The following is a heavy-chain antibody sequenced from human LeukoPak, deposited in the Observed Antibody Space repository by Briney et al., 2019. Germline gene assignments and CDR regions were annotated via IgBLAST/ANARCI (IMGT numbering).Heavy chain of an antibody. J-gene: IGHJ5*02. CDR2: MNPNSGNT. CDR3: ARAILGIAAAGLDWFDP. Sequence: ASVKVSCKASGYTFTSYDINWVRQATGQGLEWMGWMNPNSGNTGYAQKFQGRVTMTRNTSISTAYMELSSLRSEDTAVYYCARAILGIAAAGLDWFDPWGQGTLVTVSS. V-gene: IGHV1-8*01. D-gene: IGHD6-13*01. CDR1: GYTFTSYD.